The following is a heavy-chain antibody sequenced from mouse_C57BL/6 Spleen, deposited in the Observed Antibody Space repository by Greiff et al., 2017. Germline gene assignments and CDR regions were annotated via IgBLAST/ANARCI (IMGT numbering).Heavy chain of an antibody. D-gene: IGHD1-1*01. CDR2: INPYNGDT. Sequence: VQLQQSGPELVKPGDSVKISCKASGYSFTGYFMNWVMQSHGKSLEWIGRINPYNGDTFYNQKFKGKATLTVDKSSSTAHMELRSLTSEDSAVYYCARDYGSSYAMDYWGQGTSVTVSS. CDR1: GYSFTGYF. CDR3: ARDYGSSYAMDY. J-gene: IGHJ4*01. V-gene: IGHV1-20*01.